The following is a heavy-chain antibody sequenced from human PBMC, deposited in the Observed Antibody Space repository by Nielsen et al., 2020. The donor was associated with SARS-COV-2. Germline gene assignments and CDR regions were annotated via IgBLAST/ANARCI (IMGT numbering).Heavy chain of an antibody. D-gene: IGHD2-8*01. CDR2: ISSSGSYI. Sequence: GESLKISCAASGLTFSTYSMMWVRQAPGKGLEWVSHISSSGSYIYYADSVKGRFTISRDNAKNSVYLQMNSLRAEDTAVYYCATDQYCPNGICSSGGRDYWGQGILVTVAS. CDR1: GLTFSTYS. V-gene: IGHV3-21*01. CDR3: ATDQYCPNGICSSGGRDY. J-gene: IGHJ4*02.